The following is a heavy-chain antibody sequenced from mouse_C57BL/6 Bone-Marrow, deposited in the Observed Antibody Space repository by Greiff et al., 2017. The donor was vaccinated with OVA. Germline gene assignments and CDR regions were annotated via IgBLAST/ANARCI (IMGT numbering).Heavy chain of an antibody. V-gene: IGHV3-6*01. CDR3: AGGSNWYFDV. D-gene: IGHD5-1*01. Sequence: EVKLQESGPGLVKPSQSLSLTCSVTGYSITSGYYWNWIRQFPGNKLEWMGYISYDGSNNYNPSLKNRISITRDTSKYQFFLKLNSVTTEDTATYYCAGGSNWYFDVWGTGTTVTVSS. CDR2: ISYDGSN. J-gene: IGHJ1*03. CDR1: GYSITSGYY.